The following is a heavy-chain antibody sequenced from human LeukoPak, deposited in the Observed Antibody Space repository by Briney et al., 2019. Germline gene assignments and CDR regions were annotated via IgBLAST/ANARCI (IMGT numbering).Heavy chain of an antibody. J-gene: IGHJ3*02. CDR3: AKDMAPYSSGWADDAFDI. CDR2: ISSSGSTI. Sequence: GGSLRLSCAASGFTFSDYYMSWIRQAPGKGLEWVSYISSSGSTIYYADSVKGRFTISRDNAKNSLYLQMNSLRAEDTALYYCAKDMAPYSSGWADDAFDIWGQGTMVTVSS. CDR1: GFTFSDYY. V-gene: IGHV3-11*01. D-gene: IGHD6-19*01.